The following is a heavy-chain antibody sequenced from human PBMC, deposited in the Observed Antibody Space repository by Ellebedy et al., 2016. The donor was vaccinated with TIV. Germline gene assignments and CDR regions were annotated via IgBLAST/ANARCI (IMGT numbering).Heavy chain of an antibody. Sequence: MPSETLSLTCIVSGGSINNYYWTWIRQPPGQGLEWIGDVHHSGISHIHPSLKSRVTLSLDTSKNQFSLDLSSVTAADTATYYCARDLGRYGMDVWGQGTTVTVSS. CDR1: GGSINNYY. CDR2: VHHSGIS. CDR3: ARDLGRYGMDV. V-gene: IGHV4-59*01. J-gene: IGHJ6*02.